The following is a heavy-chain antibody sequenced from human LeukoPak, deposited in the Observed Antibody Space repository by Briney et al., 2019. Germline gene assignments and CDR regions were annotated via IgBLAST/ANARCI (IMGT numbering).Heavy chain of an antibody. CDR3: AQRGGLDS. CDR2: TNGDGSDT. Sequence: GGSLRLSCAASGFTLSNSWMHWVRQAPGKGLVWVSRTNGDGSDTSYADSVKGRFTCSRDNSKNTLYLQMNSLRADDTAIYYCAQRGGLDSWGQGTLVTVSS. D-gene: IGHD3-16*01. V-gene: IGHV3-74*01. J-gene: IGHJ4*02. CDR1: GFTLSNSW.